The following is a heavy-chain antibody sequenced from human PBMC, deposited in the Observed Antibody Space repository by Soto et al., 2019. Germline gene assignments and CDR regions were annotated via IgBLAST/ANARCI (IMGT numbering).Heavy chain of an antibody. V-gene: IGHV1-2*04. D-gene: IGHD2-15*01. CDR2: INPNSGGT. CDR3: ARGLVMDIVVVVAAHDAFDI. Sequence: ASVKVSCKASGYTFTGYYMHWVRQAPGQGLEWMGWINPNSGGTNYAQKFQGWVTMTRDTSISTAYMELGRLRSDDTAVYYCARGLVMDIVVVVAAHDAFDIWGQGTMVTVSS. CDR1: GYTFTGYY. J-gene: IGHJ3*02.